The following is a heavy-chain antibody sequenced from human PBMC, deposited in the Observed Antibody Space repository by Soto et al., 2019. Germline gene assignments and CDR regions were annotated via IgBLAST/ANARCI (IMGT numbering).Heavy chain of an antibody. CDR1: GFTFSDYY. J-gene: IGHJ6*03. D-gene: IGHD2-2*01. V-gene: IGHV3-11*01. CDR2: ISSSGSTI. CDR3: AREVSSGVVPAAMIGRYYYYYMDV. Sequence: PGGSLRLSCAASGFTFSDYYMSWIRQAPGKGLEWVSYISSSGSTIYYADSEKGRFTISRDNAKNSLYLQMNSLRAEDTAVYYCAREVSSGVVPAAMIGRYYYYYMDVWGKGTTVTVSS.